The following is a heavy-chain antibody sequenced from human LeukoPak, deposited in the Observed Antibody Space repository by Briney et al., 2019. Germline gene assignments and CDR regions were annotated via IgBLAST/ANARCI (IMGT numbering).Heavy chain of an antibody. D-gene: IGHD3-22*01. V-gene: IGHV1-69*13. CDR2: IIPIFVTA. CDR3: ARAYYYDSSGYYYYYGMDV. Sequence: SVTVSFKASGGTFIIYAISWVRQAPGQGLEWMGGIIPIFVTANYAQYFQGRVTITADESTSTAYLELSTLRSEDTAVYYCARAYYYDSSGYYYYYGMDVWGQGTTVTVSS. J-gene: IGHJ6*02. CDR1: GGTFIIYA.